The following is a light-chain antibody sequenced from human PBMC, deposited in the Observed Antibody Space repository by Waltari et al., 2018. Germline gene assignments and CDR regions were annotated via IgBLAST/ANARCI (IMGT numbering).Light chain of an antibody. CDR1: ENVDTN. Sequence: EIVVTQSPATLSLSPGERATLSCRASENVDTNIACDQQKPGHPPRLLLSGASTRATDIPPRFSGSGSGTEFTLSISSLQSEDFAVYYCHQYKNWPPWTFGQGTKVEIK. V-gene: IGKV3-15*01. CDR3: HQYKNWPPWT. CDR2: GAS. J-gene: IGKJ1*01.